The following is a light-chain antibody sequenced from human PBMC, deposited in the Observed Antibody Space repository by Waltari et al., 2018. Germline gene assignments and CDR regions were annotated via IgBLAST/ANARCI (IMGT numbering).Light chain of an antibody. CDR3: QHYVRLPVT. CDR2: GAS. Sequence: EIVLTQSPGTLSLSLGERATLSCWASQSVGRSLAWYQQKRGQAPRLLIDGASTRATGIPDRFSGSGSGTDFSLTISRLEPEDFAVYYCQHYVRLPVTFGQGTKVEI. J-gene: IGKJ1*01. CDR1: QSVGRS. V-gene: IGKV3-20*01.